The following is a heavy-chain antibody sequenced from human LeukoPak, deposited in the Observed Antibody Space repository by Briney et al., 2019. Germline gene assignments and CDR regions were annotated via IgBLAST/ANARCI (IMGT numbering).Heavy chain of an antibody. J-gene: IGHJ2*01. V-gene: IGHV1-18*04. CDR2: ISAYNGNT. D-gene: IGHD5-12*01. CDR1: GYTFINYG. CDR3: ARVSTNSRVAGYDPQWYFDL. Sequence: ASMKVSCKASGYTFINYGFNWVRQAPGQGLEWMGWISAYNGNTNYLQKFQGRVTMTTDTSTNTVYMELRSLRSDDTAVYYCARVSTNSRVAGYDPQWYFDLWGRGTPVTVS.